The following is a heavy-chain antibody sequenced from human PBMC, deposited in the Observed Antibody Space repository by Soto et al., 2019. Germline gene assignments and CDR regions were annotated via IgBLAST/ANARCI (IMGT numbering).Heavy chain of an antibody. V-gene: IGHV3-21*01. Sequence: EVELVESGGGLVNPGGSLRLSCAASGFTFSSYTMIWVRQAPGKGLEWVSSISSSSSYIYYADSMKGRFTISRDNAKNSLYLQMDSLRVEDTAVYYCARDRQQLYYMDLLGKGTTVTVSS. CDR3: ARDRQQLYYMDL. J-gene: IGHJ6*03. CDR1: GFTFSSYT. CDR2: ISSSSSYI. D-gene: IGHD1-1*01.